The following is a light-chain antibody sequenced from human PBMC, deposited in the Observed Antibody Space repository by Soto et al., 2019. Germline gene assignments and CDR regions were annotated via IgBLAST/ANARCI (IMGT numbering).Light chain of an antibody. Sequence: QSVLTQPPSASGTPGQIVAISCSGSSSNIGSNTVTWYQQLPGTAPKLLSYSTSQRSSGVPGRFSGSKSGASASLSISGLQSEDEDDYYCAAWDDRLDVYVFGTGTKLTVL. J-gene: IGLJ1*01. V-gene: IGLV1-44*01. CDR1: SSNIGSNT. CDR2: STS. CDR3: AAWDDRLDVYV.